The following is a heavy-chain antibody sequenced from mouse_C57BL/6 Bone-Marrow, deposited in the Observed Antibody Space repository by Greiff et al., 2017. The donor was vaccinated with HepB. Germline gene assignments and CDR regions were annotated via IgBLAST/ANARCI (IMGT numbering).Heavy chain of an antibody. V-gene: IGHV5-4*01. CDR1: GFTFSSYA. CDR3: ARETPWFAY. J-gene: IGHJ3*01. CDR2: ISDGGSYT. Sequence: EVMLVESGGGLVKPGGSLKFSCAASGFTFSSYAMSWVRQTPEKRLEWVATISDGGSYTYYPDNVKGRFTISRDNAKNNLYLQMSHLKSEDTAMYYCARETPWFAYWGQGTLVTVSA.